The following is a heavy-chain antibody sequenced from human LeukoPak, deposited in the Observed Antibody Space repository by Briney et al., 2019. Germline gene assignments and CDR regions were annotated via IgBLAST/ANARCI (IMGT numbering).Heavy chain of an antibody. CDR1: GYTFTGYY. CDR3: ARSGIAAAEGWFDP. Sequence: GASVKVSYKASGYTFTGYYMHWVRQAPGQGLEWMGWINPNSGGTNYAQKFQGRVTMTRDTSTSTVYMELSSLRSEDTAVYYCARSGIAAAEGWFDPWGQGTLVTVSS. CDR2: INPNSGGT. V-gene: IGHV1-2*02. D-gene: IGHD6-13*01. J-gene: IGHJ5*02.